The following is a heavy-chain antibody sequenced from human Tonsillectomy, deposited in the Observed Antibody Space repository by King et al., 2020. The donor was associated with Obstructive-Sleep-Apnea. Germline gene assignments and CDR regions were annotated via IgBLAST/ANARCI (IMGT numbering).Heavy chain of an antibody. J-gene: IGHJ4*02. CDR3: ARGSLYCTGGSCKIPDY. V-gene: IGHV3-33*01. CDR1: GFTFSAYG. CDR2: IWFDGSNR. Sequence: VKLVESGGGVVQPGRSLRLSCAASGFTFSAYGMHWVRQAPGKGLEWVAVIWFDGSNRFYADSVKGRFTISRDNSKNTLYLQMNNLRAEDTAVYYCARGSLYCTGGSCKIPDYWGQGTLVTVSS. D-gene: IGHD2-15*01.